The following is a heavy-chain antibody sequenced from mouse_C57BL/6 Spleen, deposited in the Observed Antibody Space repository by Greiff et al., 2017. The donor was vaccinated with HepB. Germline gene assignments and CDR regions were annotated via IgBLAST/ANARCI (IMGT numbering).Heavy chain of an antibody. CDR3: AMHSNYAWFAY. D-gene: IGHD2-5*01. V-gene: IGHV5-12*01. J-gene: IGHJ3*01. CDR2: ISNGGGST. CDR1: GFTFSDYY. Sequence: DVHLVESGGGLVQPGGSLKLSCAASGFTFSDYYMYWVRQTPEKRLEWVAYISNGGGSTYYPDTVKGRFTISRDNAKNTLYLQMSRLKSEDTAMYYVAMHSNYAWFAYWGQGTLVTVSA.